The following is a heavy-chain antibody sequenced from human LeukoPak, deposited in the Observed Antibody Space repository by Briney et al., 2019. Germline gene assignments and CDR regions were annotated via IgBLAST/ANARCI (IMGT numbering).Heavy chain of an antibody. J-gene: IGHJ4*02. CDR2: IYYNGVT. CDR3: AREEGGTTVTTLGY. V-gene: IGHV4-59*01. D-gene: IGHD4-17*01. Sequence: SETLSLTCTVSGGSISSYYWSWIRQPPGQGLEWMAYIYYNGVTNYNPSLKSRVSVSVDTSKNQFSLKLSSVTAADTALYYCAREEGGTTVTTLGYWGQGTLITVSS. CDR1: GGSISSYY.